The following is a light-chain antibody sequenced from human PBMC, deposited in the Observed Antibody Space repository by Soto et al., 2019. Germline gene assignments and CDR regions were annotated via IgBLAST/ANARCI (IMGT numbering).Light chain of an antibody. CDR2: AAS. CDR1: QDISTW. CDR3: QQGYGFAFT. J-gene: IGKJ3*01. Sequence: DIQMTQSPSSVSASVGDRVTISCRASQDISTWLAWYQQKPGKAPKLLTYAASSLQSGVPSRFSGSGSGTDFTLTISSLQPEDFATYFCQQGYGFAFTFGPGTKVDIK. V-gene: IGKV1-12*01.